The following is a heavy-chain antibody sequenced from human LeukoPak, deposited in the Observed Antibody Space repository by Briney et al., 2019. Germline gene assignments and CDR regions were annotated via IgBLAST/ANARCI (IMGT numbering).Heavy chain of an antibody. Sequence: GGSLRLSCAASGFTFSSYGMHWFRQAPGKGLEWVAVISYDGSNKYYADSVKGRFTISRDNSKNTLYLQMNSLRAEDTAVYYCARVEGSGTFVPIYGMDVWGQGTTVTVSS. J-gene: IGHJ6*02. CDR1: GFTFSSYG. CDR3: ARVEGSGTFVPIYGMDV. CDR2: ISYDGSNK. V-gene: IGHV3-30*03. D-gene: IGHD3-10*01.